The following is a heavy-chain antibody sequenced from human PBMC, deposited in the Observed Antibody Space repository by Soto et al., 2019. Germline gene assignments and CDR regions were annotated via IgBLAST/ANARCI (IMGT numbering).Heavy chain of an antibody. V-gene: IGHV4-34*01. Sequence: SETLSLTCAVYGGSFSGYYWSWIRQPPGKGLEWIGEINHSGSTNYNPSLKSRVTISVDTSKNQFSLKLSSVTAADTAVYYCARGIRKEEGITMLSNWFDPWGQGTLVTVSS. CDR2: INHSGST. D-gene: IGHD3-10*01. CDR3: ARGIRKEEGITMLSNWFDP. CDR1: GGSFSGYY. J-gene: IGHJ5*02.